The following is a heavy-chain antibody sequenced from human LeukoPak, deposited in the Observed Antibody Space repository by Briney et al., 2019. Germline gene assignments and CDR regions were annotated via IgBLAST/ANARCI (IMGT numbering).Heavy chain of an antibody. CDR1: GGTFSSYA. Sequence: GSSVKVSCKASGGTFSSYAISWVRQAPGQGLEWMGGIIPIFGTANYAQKFQGRVTITTDESTSTAYMELSSLRSEDTAVYYCARGGRPARSGNRYSGSYYAPVDYWGQGTLVTVSS. J-gene: IGHJ4*02. D-gene: IGHD1-26*01. CDR3: ARGGRPARSGNRYSGSYYAPVDY. CDR2: IIPIFGTA. V-gene: IGHV1-69*05.